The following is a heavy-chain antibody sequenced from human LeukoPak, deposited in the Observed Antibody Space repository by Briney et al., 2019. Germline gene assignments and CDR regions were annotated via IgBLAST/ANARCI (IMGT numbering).Heavy chain of an antibody. D-gene: IGHD2-2*01. CDR1: GFTFSNYY. J-gene: IGHJ5*02. CDR3: ARGCSSTSCHTADNWLDP. V-gene: IGHV3-11*06. CDR2: ISSSSSYT. Sequence: GGSLRLSCAASGFTFSNYYMNWIRQAPGKGLEWVSYISSSSSYTNYADSVKGRFTISRDNAKNSLYLQMNSLRAEDTAVYYCARGCSSTSCHTADNWLDPWGQGTLVTVSS.